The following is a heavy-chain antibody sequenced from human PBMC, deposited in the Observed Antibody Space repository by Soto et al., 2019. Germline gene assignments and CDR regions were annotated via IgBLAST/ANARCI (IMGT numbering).Heavy chain of an antibody. Sequence: EVQLLESGGGLVQPGGSLRLSCAASGFIFSSYAMSWVRQAPWKGLEWVSAISGSGTTAYYADSVKGRFTFSRDNSKNTMYLQMNSLRAEDTAVYYCAKTTDGWFSAFEIWGQGTMVIVSS. CDR2: ISGSGTTA. V-gene: IGHV3-23*01. CDR1: GFIFSSYA. J-gene: IGHJ3*02. D-gene: IGHD6-19*01. CDR3: AKTTDGWFSAFEI.